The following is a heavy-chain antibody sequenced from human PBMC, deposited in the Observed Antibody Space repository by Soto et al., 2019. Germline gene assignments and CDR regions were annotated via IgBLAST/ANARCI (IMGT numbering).Heavy chain of an antibody. CDR2: FXYXGXX. Sequence: SEPLSLTCTVADGTIGDNDGSWIRQSPRKGLEXIGXFXYXGXXXXXXSLKSRVTISADTSKNQISLKLTSATAADTAVYYCARGVGSRPPRCWGRGTLVTV. CDR1: DGTIGDND. CDR3: ARGVGSRPPRC. V-gene: IGHV4-59*01. D-gene: IGHD1-26*01. J-gene: IGHJ4*02.